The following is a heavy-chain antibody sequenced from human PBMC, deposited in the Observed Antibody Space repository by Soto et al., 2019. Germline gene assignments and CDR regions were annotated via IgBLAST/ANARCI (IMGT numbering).Heavy chain of an antibody. J-gene: IGHJ3*02. CDR1: GFTFSSYG. Sequence: QVQLVESGGGVVQPGRSLRLSCAASGFTFSSYGMHWVRQAPGKGLEWVAVIWYDGSNKYYADSVKGRFTISRDNSKNTLYLQMNSLRAEDTAVYYSARDVVATIPEAFDIWGQGTMVTVSS. CDR2: IWYDGSNK. V-gene: IGHV3-33*01. CDR3: ARDVVATIPEAFDI. D-gene: IGHD5-12*01.